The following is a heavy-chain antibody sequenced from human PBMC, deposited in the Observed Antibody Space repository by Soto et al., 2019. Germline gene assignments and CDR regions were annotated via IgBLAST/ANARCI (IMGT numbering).Heavy chain of an antibody. V-gene: IGHV4-4*07. CDR2: IYTSGTT. J-gene: IGHJ5*01. CDR1: GGSISNYY. Sequence: SETLSLTCTVSGGSISNYYWAWIRQPAGKGLEWIGRIYTSGTTNYNPSLKSRVTMSVDTSKNHFSLKLSSVTAADTALYYCARQTTYSSSWYDYWGHGTLVTVSS. D-gene: IGHD6-13*01. CDR3: ARQTTYSSSWYDY.